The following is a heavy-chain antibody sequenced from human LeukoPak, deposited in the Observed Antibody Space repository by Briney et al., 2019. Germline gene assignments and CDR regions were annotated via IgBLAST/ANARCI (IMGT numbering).Heavy chain of an antibody. J-gene: IGHJ4*02. Sequence: GGSLRLSCAASGLTFSSYAMSWVRQAPGKGLEWVSSISGSGGSTYYADSVKGRFTISRDNSKNTLYLQMDSLRAEDTAMYYCAHPADTSGWSQFDYWGQGTLVTVSS. CDR1: GLTFSSYA. D-gene: IGHD6-19*01. CDR3: AHPADTSGWSQFDY. V-gene: IGHV3-23*01. CDR2: ISGSGGST.